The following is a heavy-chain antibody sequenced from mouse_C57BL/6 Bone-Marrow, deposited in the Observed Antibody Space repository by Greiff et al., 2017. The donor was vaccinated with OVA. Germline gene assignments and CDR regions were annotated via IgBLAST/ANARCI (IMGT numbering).Heavy chain of an antibody. J-gene: IGHJ4*01. CDR3: ASNDGYPYYYAMDY. CDR2: IWSGGST. Sequence: VKVEESGPGLVQPSQSLSITCTVSGFSLTSYGVHWVRQSPGKGLEWLGVIWSGGSTDYNAAFISRLSISKDNSKSQVFFKMNSLQADDTAIYYCASNDGYPYYYAMDYWGQGTSVTVSS. V-gene: IGHV2-2*01. D-gene: IGHD2-3*01. CDR1: GFSLTSYG.